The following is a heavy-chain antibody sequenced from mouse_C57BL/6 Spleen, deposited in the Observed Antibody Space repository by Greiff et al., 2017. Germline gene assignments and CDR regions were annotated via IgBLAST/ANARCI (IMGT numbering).Heavy chain of an antibody. CDR2: IDPSDSYT. D-gene: IGHD1-1*02. CDR1: GYTFTSYW. Sequence: QVQLQQPGAELVMPGASVKLSCKASGYTFTSYWMPWVKQRPGQGLEWIGEIDPSDSYTNYKQKFKGKSTLSVDKSSSTAYMQLSSLTSEDSAVYYCARRGDGGGYVGATHWDFEVWGTGTTVTVSS. CDR3: ARRGDGGGYVGATHWDFEV. V-gene: IGHV1-69*01. J-gene: IGHJ1*03.